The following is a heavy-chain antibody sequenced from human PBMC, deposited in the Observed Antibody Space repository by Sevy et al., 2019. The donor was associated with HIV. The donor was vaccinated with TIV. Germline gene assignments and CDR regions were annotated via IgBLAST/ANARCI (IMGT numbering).Heavy chain of an antibody. CDR1: GGTFSSYA. CDR3: ASLEVVVTLWGARPGDY. V-gene: IGHV1-69*13. CDR2: IIPIFGTA. D-gene: IGHD3-22*01. J-gene: IGHJ4*02. Sequence: ASVKVSCKASGGTFSSYAISWVRQAPGQGLEWMGGIIPIFGTANYAQKFQGRVTITADESTSTAYMELSSLRSEDTAVYYCASLEVVVTLWGARPGDYWGQGTLVTVSS.